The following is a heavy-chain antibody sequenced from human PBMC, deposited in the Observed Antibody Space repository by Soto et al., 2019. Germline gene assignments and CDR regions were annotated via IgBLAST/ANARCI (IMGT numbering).Heavy chain of an antibody. J-gene: IGHJ4*02. V-gene: IGHV3-21*01. CDR3: VGGVRDHDY. CDR2: ISSSSSYI. CDR1: VFTFSSYS. D-gene: IGHD1-1*01. Sequence: EVQLVESGGGLVKPGGSLRLSRAASVFTFSSYSMNWVRQAPGKGLEWVSSISSSSSYIYYADSVKGRFTISRDNAKNSLYLQMNSLRAEDTAVYYCVGGVRDHDYWGQGTLVTVSS.